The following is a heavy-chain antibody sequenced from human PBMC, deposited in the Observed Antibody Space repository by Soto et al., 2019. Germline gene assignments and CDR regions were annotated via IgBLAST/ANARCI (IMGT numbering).Heavy chain of an antibody. Sequence: GESLKISCKGFGFTFTNYWIAWVRQMPGKGLEWMGIVYPGDSKTRYSPSFQGQVTISADKSITTAFLQWSSLKASDTAMYYCARHPNYYDSSGYYYSDSWGQGTLVT. CDR3: ARHPNYYDSSGYYYSDS. V-gene: IGHV5-51*01. J-gene: IGHJ4*02. CDR1: GFTFTNYW. CDR2: VYPGDSKT. D-gene: IGHD3-22*01.